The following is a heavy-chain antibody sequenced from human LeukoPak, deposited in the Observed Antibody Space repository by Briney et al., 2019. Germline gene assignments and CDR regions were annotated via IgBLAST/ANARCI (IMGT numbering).Heavy chain of an antibody. CDR2: IYYSGST. V-gene: IGHV4-30-4*01. J-gene: IGHJ4*02. Sequence: PSETLSLTCTVSGGSISSGDYYWSWIRQPPGKGLEWIGYIYYSGSTYYNPSLKSRVTISVDTSKNQFSLKLSSVTAADTAVYYCARETSERFGETWGQGTLVTVSS. D-gene: IGHD3-10*01. CDR1: GGSISSGDYY. CDR3: ARETSERFGET.